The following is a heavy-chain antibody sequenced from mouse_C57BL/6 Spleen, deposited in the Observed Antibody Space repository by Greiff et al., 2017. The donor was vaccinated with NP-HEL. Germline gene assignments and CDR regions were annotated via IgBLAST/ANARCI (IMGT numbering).Heavy chain of an antibody. V-gene: IGHV1-54*01. CDR3: ARSRSHYGNYPYWYFDV. Sequence: VQLQQSGAELVRPGTSVKVSCKASGYAFTNYLIEWVKQRPGQGLEWIGVINPGSGGTNYNEKFKGKATLTADKSSSTAYMQLSSLTSEDSAVYFCARSRSHYGNYPYWYFDVWGTGTTVTVSS. CDR2: INPGSGGT. CDR1: GYAFTNYL. J-gene: IGHJ1*03. D-gene: IGHD2-1*01.